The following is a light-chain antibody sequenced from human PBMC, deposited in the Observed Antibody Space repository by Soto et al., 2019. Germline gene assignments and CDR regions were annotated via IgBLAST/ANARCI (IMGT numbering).Light chain of an antibody. V-gene: IGKV3D-15*01. CDR1: QSVGSK. J-gene: IGKJ1*01. Sequence: EIVMTQSPPTLSVSPGERATLSCRASQSVGSKLAWYQQRPGQAPRLLIYDASNRATGIPARFSGSGSGTEFSLTISSLQSEDFAVYYCQQYDYSVWTFGQGTKVDIK. CDR3: QQYDYSVWT. CDR2: DAS.